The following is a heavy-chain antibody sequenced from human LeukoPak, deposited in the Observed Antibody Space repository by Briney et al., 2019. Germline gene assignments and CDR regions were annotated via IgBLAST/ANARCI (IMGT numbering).Heavy chain of an antibody. CDR3: ARTLLDYYSGMDV. V-gene: IGHV4-31*03. Sequence: PSETLSLTCTVSGGSISGGGYYWSRIRQHPEKGLEWIGHISYSGSTYSNPSLESRVTISVDTSKKQFSLKLSSVTAADTAVYYCARTLLDYYSGMDVWGQGTTVTVSS. CDR2: ISYSGST. CDR1: GGSISGGGYY. D-gene: IGHD2-21*01. J-gene: IGHJ6*02.